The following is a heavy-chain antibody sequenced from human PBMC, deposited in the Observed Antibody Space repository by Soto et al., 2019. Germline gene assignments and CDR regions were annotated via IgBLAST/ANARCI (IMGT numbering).Heavy chain of an antibody. V-gene: IGHV1-46*01. Sequence: ASVKVSCKASGYTFTSYYMHWVRQAPGQGLEWMGIINPSGGSTSYAQKFQGRVTMTRDTSTSTVYMELSSLRSEDTAVYYCAKDLGLELGQSSGGSCHDYWGQGTLVTVSS. D-gene: IGHD2-15*01. CDR1: GYTFTSYY. J-gene: IGHJ4*02. CDR3: AKDLGLELGQSSGGSCHDY. CDR2: INPSGGST.